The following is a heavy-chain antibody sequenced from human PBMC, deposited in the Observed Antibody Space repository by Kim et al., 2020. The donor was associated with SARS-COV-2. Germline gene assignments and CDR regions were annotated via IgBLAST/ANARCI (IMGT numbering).Heavy chain of an antibody. CDR1: GFTFSSYG. J-gene: IGHJ6*03. V-gene: IGHV3-30*18. D-gene: IGHD3-10*01. CDR2: ISYDGSNK. CDR3: AKNREGSNYYYYMDV. Sequence: GGSLRLSCAASGFTFSSYGMHWVRQAPGKGLEWVAVISYDGSNKYYADSVKGRFTISRDNSKNTLYLQMNSLRAEDTAVYYCAKNREGSNYYYYMDVWGKGTTVTVSS.